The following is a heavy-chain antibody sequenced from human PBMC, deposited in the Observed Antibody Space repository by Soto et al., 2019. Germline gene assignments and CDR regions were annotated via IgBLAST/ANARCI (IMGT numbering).Heavy chain of an antibody. CDR1: GGTFSSYD. V-gene: IGHV1-69*12. CDR3: ARALVATNAFDY. J-gene: IGHJ4*02. CDR2: IIPIFGTA. Sequence: QVQLVQSGAEVKKPGSSVKVSCKASGGTFSSYDISWVRQAPGQGLEWMGGIIPIFGTANYAQKFQGRVTISAXXSTSTAYMELSSLRSEDTAVYYCARALVATNAFDYWGQGTLVTVSS. D-gene: IGHD5-12*01.